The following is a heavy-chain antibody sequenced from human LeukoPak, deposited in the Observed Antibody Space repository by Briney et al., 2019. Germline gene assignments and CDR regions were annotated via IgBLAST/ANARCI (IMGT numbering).Heavy chain of an antibody. J-gene: IGHJ4*02. D-gene: IGHD2-8*01. CDR3: ANLLVSCFYGVCYAPFDD. V-gene: IGHV3-33*06. CDR1: GFTFSSYG. Sequence: GGSLRLSCAASGFTFSSYGMHWVRQAPGKGLEWVAVTWYDGSKQYYADSVKGRFTISRDNSKNTLYLQMNSLRAEDTAVYYCANLLVSCFYGVCYAPFDDWGQGTLVTVSS. CDR2: TWYDGSKQ.